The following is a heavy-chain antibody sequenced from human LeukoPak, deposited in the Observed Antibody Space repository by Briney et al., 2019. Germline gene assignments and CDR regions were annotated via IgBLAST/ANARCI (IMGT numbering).Heavy chain of an antibody. CDR2: LNSDGSIT. J-gene: IGHJ4*02. CDR1: GFTFSNYA. D-gene: IGHD5-24*01. V-gene: IGHV3-74*01. CDR3: ARDRGALDY. Sequence: GGSLRLSCAASGFTFSNYAMSWVRQAPGKGLVWVSRLNSDGSITRYADSVKGRFTISRDNAKNTLYLQVNSLRAEDTAVYYCARDRGALDYWGQGTLVTVSS.